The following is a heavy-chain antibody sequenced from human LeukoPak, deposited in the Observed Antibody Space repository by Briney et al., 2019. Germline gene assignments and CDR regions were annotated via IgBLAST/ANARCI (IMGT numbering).Heavy chain of an antibody. V-gene: IGHV4-34*01. CDR2: INHSGST. J-gene: IGHJ6*02. CDR1: DGSFSGYY. CDR3: ASGRLEVLYGAYYYYAMDV. D-gene: IGHD2/OR15-2a*01. Sequence: SETLSLTCAVYDGSFSGYYWSWIRQPPGKGLEWLGEINHSGSTNYNPSLKSRVTISVDTSKNQFSLKLRSVTAADTAMYHCASGRLEVLYGAYYYYAMDVWGQGTTVAVSS.